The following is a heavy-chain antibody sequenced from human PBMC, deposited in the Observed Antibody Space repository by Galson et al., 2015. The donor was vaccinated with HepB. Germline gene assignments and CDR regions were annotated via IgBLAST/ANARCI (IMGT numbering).Heavy chain of an antibody. CDR3: ARGIVSPVVGSGYFYGMDV. Sequence: SLRLSCAASGFTFSSYSMNWVRQAPGKGLEWVSSISSSSSYIYYADSVKGRFTISRDNAKNSLYLQMNSLRAEDTAVYYCARGIVSPVVGSGYFYGMDVWGQGTTVTVSS. V-gene: IGHV3-21*01. CDR1: GFTFSSYS. D-gene: IGHD3-22*01. CDR2: ISSSSSYI. J-gene: IGHJ6*02.